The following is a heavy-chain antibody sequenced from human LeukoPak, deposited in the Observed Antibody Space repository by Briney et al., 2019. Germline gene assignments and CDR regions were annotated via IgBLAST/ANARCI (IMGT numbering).Heavy chain of an antibody. CDR3: ARDFSDYDFWSGYPTEDDAFDI. V-gene: IGHV1-2*02. CDR2: INPNSGAT. J-gene: IGHJ3*02. D-gene: IGHD3-3*01. Sequence: ASVKVSCKASGYTFTGYYMHWVRQAPGQGLEWMGWINPNSGATNYAQKFQGRVTMTRDTSISTAYMELSRLRSDDTAVYYCARDFSDYDFWSGYPTEDDAFDIWGQGTMVTVSS. CDR1: GYTFTGYY.